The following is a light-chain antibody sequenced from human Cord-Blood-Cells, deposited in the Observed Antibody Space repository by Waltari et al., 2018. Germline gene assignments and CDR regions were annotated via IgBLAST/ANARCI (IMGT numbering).Light chain of an antibody. CDR2: AAS. Sequence: DIQMTQSPSSLSASVGYRVTITCRASQSISSYLNWYQQKPGKAPKLLIYAASSLQSGVPSRFSGSGSGTDFTLTISSLQPEDFATYYCQQSYSTLSSFGPGTKVDIK. CDR3: QQSYSTLSS. V-gene: IGKV1-39*01. CDR1: QSISSY. J-gene: IGKJ3*01.